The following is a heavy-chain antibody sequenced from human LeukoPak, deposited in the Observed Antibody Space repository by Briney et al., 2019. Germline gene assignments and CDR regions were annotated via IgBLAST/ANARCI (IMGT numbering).Heavy chain of an antibody. CDR2: ISGSGGAT. CDR1: GFTFSSYA. J-gene: IGHJ4*02. D-gene: IGHD4-17*01. Sequence: GGSLRLSCAASGFTFSSYAMSWVRQAPGKGLEWVSGISGSGGATYYADSVKGRFTISRDNAKNSLYLQMNSLRAEDTAVYYCARAKTTVTTFSDYWGQGTLVTVSS. CDR3: ARAKTTVTTFSDY. V-gene: IGHV3-23*01.